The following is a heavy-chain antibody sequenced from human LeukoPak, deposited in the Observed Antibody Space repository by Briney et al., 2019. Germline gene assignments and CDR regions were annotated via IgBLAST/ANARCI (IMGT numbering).Heavy chain of an antibody. V-gene: IGHV4-34*01. CDR1: GGSFSGYY. Sequence: SETLSLTCAVYGGSFSGYYWSWIRQPPGKGLEWIGEINHSGSTNYNPSLKSRVTLSVDTSKNQFSLKLSSVTAADTAVYYCARGRLFYCSSTSCFHPDDYWGQGTLVTVSS. CDR2: INHSGST. D-gene: IGHD2-2*01. CDR3: ARGRLFYCSSTSCFHPDDY. J-gene: IGHJ4*02.